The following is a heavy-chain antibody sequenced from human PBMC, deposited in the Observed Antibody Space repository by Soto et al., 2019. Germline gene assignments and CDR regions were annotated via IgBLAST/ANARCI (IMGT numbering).Heavy chain of an antibody. V-gene: IGHV1-69*13. CDR1: GGTFSSYA. CDR3: ARGRTTRAPDAFDI. J-gene: IGHJ3*02. D-gene: IGHD1-1*01. CDR2: IIPIFGTA. Sequence: SVKVSCKASGGTFSSYAISWVRQVPGQGLEWMGGIIPIFGTANYAQKFQGRVTITADESTSTAYMELSSLRSEDTAVYYCARGRTTRAPDAFDIWGQGTMVTVSS.